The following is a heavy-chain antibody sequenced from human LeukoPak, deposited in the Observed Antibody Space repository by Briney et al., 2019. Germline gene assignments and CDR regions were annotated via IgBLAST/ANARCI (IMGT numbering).Heavy chain of an antibody. Sequence: SETLSLTCTVSGYSISSGYYWGWIRQPPGKGLEWIGSIYHSGSTYYNPSLKSRVTISVDTSKNQFSLKLSSVTAADTAVYYCARNGIYGSGAKPNWFDPWGQGTLVTVSS. D-gene: IGHD3-10*01. J-gene: IGHJ5*02. V-gene: IGHV4-38-2*02. CDR2: IYHSGST. CDR3: ARNGIYGSGAKPNWFDP. CDR1: GYSISSGYY.